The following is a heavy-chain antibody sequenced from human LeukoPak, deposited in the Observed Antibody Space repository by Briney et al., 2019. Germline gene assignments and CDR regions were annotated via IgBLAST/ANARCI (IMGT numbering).Heavy chain of an antibody. D-gene: IGHD6-19*01. J-gene: IGHJ4*02. V-gene: IGHV4-34*01. CDR3: ARVHSSGPANFDY. Sequence: SETLSLTCTVSGGSISNYYWSWIRQPPGKGLEWIGEINHSGSTNYNPSLKSRVTISVDTSKNQFSLKLSSVTAADTAVYYCARVHSSGPANFDYWGQGTLVTVSS. CDR2: INHSGST. CDR1: GGSISNYY.